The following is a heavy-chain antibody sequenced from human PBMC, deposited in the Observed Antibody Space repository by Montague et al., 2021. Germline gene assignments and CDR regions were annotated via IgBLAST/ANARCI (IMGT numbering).Heavy chain of an antibody. Sequence: SETRSLICTVSRSLINSDYYWGWIRQPPRKGLEWMGSASHGGRTXYNPSLKSRVTISVDTSNNHFSLKLSSVTAADTAMYYCARERDRYYYMDIWGKGTTITVSS. CDR2: ASHGGRT. V-gene: IGHV4-38-2*02. CDR1: RSLINSDYY. CDR3: ARERDRYYYMDI. J-gene: IGHJ6*03.